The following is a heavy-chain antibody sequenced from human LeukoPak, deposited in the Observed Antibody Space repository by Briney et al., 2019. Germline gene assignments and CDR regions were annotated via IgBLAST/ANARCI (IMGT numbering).Heavy chain of an antibody. J-gene: IGHJ5*02. D-gene: IGHD6-13*01. CDR3: ARDPYPPRIAAAGNWFDP. CDR2: IYYSGST. CDR1: GGSISSSSYY. Sequence: PSETLSLTCTVSGGSISSSSYYWGWIRQPPGKGLEWIGSIYYSGSTYYNPSLKSRVTISVDTSKNQFSLKLSSVTAADTAVYYCARDPYPPRIAAAGNWFDPWGQGTLVTVSS. V-gene: IGHV4-39*07.